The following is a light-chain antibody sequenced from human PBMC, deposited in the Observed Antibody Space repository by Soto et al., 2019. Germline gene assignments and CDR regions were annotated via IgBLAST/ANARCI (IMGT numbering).Light chain of an antibody. J-gene: IGLJ1*01. CDR2: DVS. Sequence: QSALTQPRSVSGSPRQSVTISCTGTSSDVGGYNYVSWYQQHPGKAPKLMFYDVSKRPSGVPDRFSGSKSVNTASLTVSGLQTEDEADYYCCSYAGSYGVFRPGTTVTVL. V-gene: IGLV2-11*01. CDR1: SSDVGGYNY. CDR3: CSYAGSYGV.